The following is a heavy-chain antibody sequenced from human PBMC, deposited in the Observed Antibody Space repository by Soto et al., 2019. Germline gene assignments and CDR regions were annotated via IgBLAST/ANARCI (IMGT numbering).Heavy chain of an antibody. V-gene: IGHV3-23*01. Sequence: GGSLRLSCAASGFTFSSYAMSWVRQAPGKGLEWVSAISGSGGSTYYADSVKGRFTISRDNSKNTLYLQMNSLRAEDTAVYYCAKAVVVAASPEYYFDYWGQGTLVTVSS. CDR2: ISGSGGST. CDR1: GFTFSSYA. J-gene: IGHJ4*02. D-gene: IGHD2-15*01. CDR3: AKAVVVAASPEYYFDY.